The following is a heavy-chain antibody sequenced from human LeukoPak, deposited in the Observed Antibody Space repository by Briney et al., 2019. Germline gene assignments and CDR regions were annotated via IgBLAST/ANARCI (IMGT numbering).Heavy chain of an antibody. D-gene: IGHD3-16*02. V-gene: IGHV3-15*07. CDR2: IKSKIDGETT. Sequence: GGSLRLSCAVSGFAFTNAWRNWVRQAPGKGLEWVGRIKSKIDGETTDYAAPVKGRFTISRDDSKNILYLQMNSLKIEDTAGYYCAGMGYRLADAVLDYWGQGTLVTVSS. J-gene: IGHJ4*02. CDR1: GFAFTNAW. CDR3: AGMGYRLADAVLDY.